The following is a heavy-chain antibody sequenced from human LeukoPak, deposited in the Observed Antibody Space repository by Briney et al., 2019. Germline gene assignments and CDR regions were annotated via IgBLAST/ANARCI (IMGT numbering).Heavy chain of an antibody. J-gene: IGHJ6*03. CDR3: ARSRRGNCSGGSCYSTPVGATPYYYYYMDV. Sequence: SETLSLTCTVSGGSLSSYYWSWIRQPPGKGLEWIGYIYYSGSTNYNPSLKSRVTISVDTSKNQFSLKLSSVTAADTAVYYCARSRRGNCSGGSCYSTPVGATPYYYYYMDVWGKGTTVTVSS. CDR2: IYYSGST. CDR1: GGSLSSYY. V-gene: IGHV4-59*12. D-gene: IGHD2-15*01.